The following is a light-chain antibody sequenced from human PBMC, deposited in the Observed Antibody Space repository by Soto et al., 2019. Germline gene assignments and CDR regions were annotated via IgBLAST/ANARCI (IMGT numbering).Light chain of an antibody. CDR3: DSYRGSGVL. CDR1: SSDVGGYNF. CDR2: DVT. J-gene: IGLJ2*01. Sequence: QSALTQPPSASGSPGQSVTISCTGTSSDVGGYNFVSWYQQHPGKAPKLIIYDVTKRPSGVPGRLSGSKSGNTASLTVSGLQAEDEADYYCDSYRGSGVLFGGGTKLTVL. V-gene: IGLV2-8*01.